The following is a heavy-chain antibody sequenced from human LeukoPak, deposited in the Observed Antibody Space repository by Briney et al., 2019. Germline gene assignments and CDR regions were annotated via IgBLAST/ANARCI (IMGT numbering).Heavy chain of an antibody. J-gene: IGHJ4*02. CDR1: GGSISSGGYY. CDR2: IYYSGST. D-gene: IGHD3-10*01. Sequence: SQTLSLTCTVSGGSISSGGYYWRWIRQHPGKGLEWIGYIYYSGSTYYNPSLKSRVTISVDTSKNQFSLKLSSVTAADTAVYYCAKEVLWFGELFDYFDYWGQGTLVTVSS. CDR3: AKEVLWFGELFDYFDY. V-gene: IGHV4-31*03.